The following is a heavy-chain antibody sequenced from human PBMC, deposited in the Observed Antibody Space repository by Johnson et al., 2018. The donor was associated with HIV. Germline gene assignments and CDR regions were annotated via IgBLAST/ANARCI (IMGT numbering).Heavy chain of an antibody. CDR1: GFTFSSYG. V-gene: IGHV3-30*02. Sequence: QVQLLEYGGGVVQPGGSLRLSCAASGFTFSSYGMHWVRQAPGKGLEWVAIIRYDGSNKYYADSVKGRFPISRDDSKNTLYLQMNSLRAEDTAVYYCAKDSERGYSYGWCGFDIWGQGTMVTVSS. CDR2: IRYDGSNK. CDR3: AKDSERGYSYGWCGFDI. J-gene: IGHJ3*02. D-gene: IGHD5-18*01.